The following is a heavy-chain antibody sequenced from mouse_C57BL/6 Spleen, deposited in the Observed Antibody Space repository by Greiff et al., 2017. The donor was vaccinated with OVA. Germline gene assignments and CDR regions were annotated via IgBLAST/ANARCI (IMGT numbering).Heavy chain of an antibody. J-gene: IGHJ1*03. V-gene: IGHV5-9*01. CDR3: ARRPLITAVVPPYWYFEG. D-gene: IGHD1-1*01. CDR2: ISGGGGNT. CDR1: GFTFSSYP. Sequence: DVKLVESGGGLVKPGGSLKLSCAASGFTFSSYPMSWVRQTPEKRLEWVATISGGGGNTYYPDSFKGRFTFSRDNSKNTLYRQMSGLRSEDTALYYCARRPLITAVVPPYWYFEGWGTGTTVTVAS.